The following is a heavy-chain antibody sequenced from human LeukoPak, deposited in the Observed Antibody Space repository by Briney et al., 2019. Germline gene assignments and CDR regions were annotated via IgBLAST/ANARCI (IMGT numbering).Heavy chain of an antibody. CDR3: ARAPEARTYYDFWSGYSGWFDP. D-gene: IGHD3-3*01. CDR1: GGSISSYY. Sequence: SETLSLTCAVSGGSISSYYWSWIRQPPGKGLEWIGYIYYSGSTNYNPSLKSRVTISVDTSKNQFSLKLSSVTAADTAVYYCARAPEARTYYDFWSGYSGWFDPWGQGTLVTVSS. J-gene: IGHJ5*02. CDR2: IYYSGST. V-gene: IGHV4-59*01.